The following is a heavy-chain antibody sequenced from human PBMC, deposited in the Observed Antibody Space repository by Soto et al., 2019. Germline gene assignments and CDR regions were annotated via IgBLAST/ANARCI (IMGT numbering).Heavy chain of an antibody. CDR1: GGSISSSSYY. Sequence: SETLSLTCTVSGGSISSSSYYWGWIRQPPGKGLEWIGSIYYSGSTYYNPSLKSRVTISVDTSKNQFSLKLSSVTAADTAVYYLARGWGSSTRSAFDIWGQGTMVTVSS. D-gene: IGHD2-21*01. V-gene: IGHV4-39*07. J-gene: IGHJ3*02. CDR3: ARGWGSSTRSAFDI. CDR2: IYYSGST.